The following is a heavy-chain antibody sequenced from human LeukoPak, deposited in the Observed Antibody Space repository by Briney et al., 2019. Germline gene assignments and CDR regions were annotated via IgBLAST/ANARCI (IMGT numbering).Heavy chain of an antibody. D-gene: IGHD3-3*01. CDR3: ASFWSGYYIFDY. CDR2: IYYSGST. J-gene: IGHJ4*02. Sequence: SETLSLTCPVSGGSISSSSYYWGWIRQPPGKGLEWIGSIYYSGSTYYNPSLKSRVTISVDTSKNQFSLKLSSVTAADTAVYYCASFWSGYYIFDYWGQGTLVTVSA. CDR1: GGSISSSSYY. V-gene: IGHV4-39*01.